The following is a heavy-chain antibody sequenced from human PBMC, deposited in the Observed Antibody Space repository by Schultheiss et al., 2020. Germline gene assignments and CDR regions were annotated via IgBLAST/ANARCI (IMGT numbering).Heavy chain of an antibody. CDR3: ARGLWLGLRASFSMDV. V-gene: IGHV3-74*01. J-gene: IGHJ6*02. CDR2: ISSDGTTK. Sequence: SCAASGFTFSRAWMHWVRQPPGKGLVWVSGISSDGTTKSSADSVKGRFTISRDNAKNTLYLQMNSLRVEDTAVYYCARGLWLGLRASFSMDVWGQGTTVTVSS. D-gene: IGHD3-10*01. CDR1: GFTFSRAW.